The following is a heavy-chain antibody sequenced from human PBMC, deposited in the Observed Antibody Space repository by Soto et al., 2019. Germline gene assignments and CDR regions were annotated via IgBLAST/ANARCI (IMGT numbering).Heavy chain of an antibody. CDR3: ARGRQLVGYFYYYMGV. D-gene: IGHD6-6*01. V-gene: IGHV1-18*01. Sequence: QVQLLQSGAEVKKPGASVKVSCKASGYTFTNYGITWVRQAPGQGLEWMGWISAYNGNTHYTQRLQGRVTMPTDPSTSTAYMELRALRSDDTAVYYCARGRQLVGYFYYYMGVWGKGTTVTVSS. CDR2: ISAYNGNT. CDR1: GYTFTNYG. J-gene: IGHJ6*03.